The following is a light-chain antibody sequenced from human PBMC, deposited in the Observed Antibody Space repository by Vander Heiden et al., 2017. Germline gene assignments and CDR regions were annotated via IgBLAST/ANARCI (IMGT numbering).Light chain of an antibody. CDR2: WAS. J-gene: IGKJ4*01. CDR3: QQYYSTPLT. V-gene: IGKV4-1*01. Sequence: VMNQSPHSLAGSRGERATINCKASQSVLYSSNNKNYLAWYQQKPGQPPKLLIYWASTRESGVPDRFSGSGSGTDFTLTISSLQAEDVAVYYCQQYYSTPLTFGGGTKVEIK. CDR1: QSVLYSSNNKNY.